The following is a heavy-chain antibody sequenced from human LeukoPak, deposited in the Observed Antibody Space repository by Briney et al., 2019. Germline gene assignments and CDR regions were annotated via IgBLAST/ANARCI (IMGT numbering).Heavy chain of an antibody. CDR2: INDYTGNT. Sequence: SETLSLTCDVFGGSFTDYFWTWIRQSPGKGLEWMGEINDYTGNTNYNPSLNSRVSISLEKSKNQFSLEMRSVTAADTAVYYCARGRIAKIVVVHSFHYGMDVWGQGTTVTVSS. D-gene: IGHD3-22*01. CDR1: GGSFTDYF. CDR3: ARGRIAKIVVVHSFHYGMDV. J-gene: IGHJ6*02. V-gene: IGHV4-34*01.